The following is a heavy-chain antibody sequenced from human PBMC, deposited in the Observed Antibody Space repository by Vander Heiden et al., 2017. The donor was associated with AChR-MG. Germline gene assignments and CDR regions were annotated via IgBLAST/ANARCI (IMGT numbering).Heavy chain of an antibody. V-gene: IGHV1-3*01. CDR3: ATLSPDGAFDI. J-gene: IGHJ3*02. Sequence: QVQLVQSGAEVKKPGASVKVSCKASGYTFTSYPMHWVRQAPGQRLEWMGWINAGNGNTKYSQKFQGRVTITRDTSASTAYMELSSLRSEDTAVYYCATLSPDGAFDIWGQGTMVTVSS. CDR2: INAGNGNT. CDR1: GYTFTSYP.